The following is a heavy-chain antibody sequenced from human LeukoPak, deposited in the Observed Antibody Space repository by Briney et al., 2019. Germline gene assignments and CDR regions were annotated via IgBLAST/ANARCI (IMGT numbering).Heavy chain of an antibody. D-gene: IGHD2-2*01. CDR3: ARAPLRGYCSSTSCSTGDYYYYMDV. CDR1: GYTFTSYG. J-gene: IGHJ6*03. Sequence: ASVKVSCKASGYTFTSYGLSWVRQAPGQGLEWVGWISVYNGNTNYAQKLQGRVTMTTDTSTSTAYMELSSLRSEDTAVYYCARAPLRGYCSSTSCSTGDYYYYMDVWGKGTTVTVSS. V-gene: IGHV1-18*01. CDR2: ISVYNGNT.